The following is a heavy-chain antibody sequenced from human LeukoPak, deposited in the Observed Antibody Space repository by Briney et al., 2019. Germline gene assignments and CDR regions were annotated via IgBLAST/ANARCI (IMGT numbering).Heavy chain of an antibody. CDR2: ISGSTDYI. Sequence: GGSLRLSCAASGFTFSAYSMNWVRQAPGKGLEWVSSISGSTDYIYYADSVKGRFTISRDNAKSSLFLQMNSLRAEDTALYYCARDEDGYDRAFDVWGQGTMVTVSS. V-gene: IGHV3-21*01. CDR3: ARDEDGYDRAFDV. D-gene: IGHD5-24*01. CDR1: GFTFSAYS. J-gene: IGHJ3*01.